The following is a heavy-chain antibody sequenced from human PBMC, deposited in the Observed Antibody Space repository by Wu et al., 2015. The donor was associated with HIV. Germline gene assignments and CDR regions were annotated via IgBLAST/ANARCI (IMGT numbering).Heavy chain of an antibody. CDR3: ARDCGGAAAKLRRGWFDP. D-gene: IGHD6-13*01. V-gene: IGHV1-69*13. Sequence: QVQLVQSGAEVKEPGSSVKVSCKASGGTFSSDAVSWVRQAPGQGLEWMGKIIPVFGTTKYAQKFQGRVTITADESTSTAYMELSSLRSEDTAVYYCARDCGGAAAKLRRGWFDPWGQGTLVTVSS. CDR2: IIPVFGTT. CDR1: GGTFSSDA. J-gene: IGHJ5*02.